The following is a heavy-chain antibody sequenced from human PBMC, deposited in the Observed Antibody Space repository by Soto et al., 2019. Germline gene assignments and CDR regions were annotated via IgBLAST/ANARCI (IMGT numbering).Heavy chain of an antibody. Sequence: GGSLRLSCAASGCTFSGSGMHWVRQASGKGLEWVGRIRSKANSYATAYAASVKGRFTISRDDSKNTAYLQMNSLKTEDTAVYYCTRHYDSSSWQNWFDPWGQGTLVTVSS. J-gene: IGHJ5*02. D-gene: IGHD6-13*01. CDR1: GCTFSGSG. CDR2: IRSKANSYAT. CDR3: TRHYDSSSWQNWFDP. V-gene: IGHV3-73*01.